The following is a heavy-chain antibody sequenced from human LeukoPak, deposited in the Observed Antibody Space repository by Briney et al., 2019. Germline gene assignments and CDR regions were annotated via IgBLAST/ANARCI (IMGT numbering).Heavy chain of an antibody. J-gene: IGHJ4*02. CDR1: GGSFSGYY. CDR2: INHSGST. D-gene: IGHD5-18*01. Sequence: SETLSLTCAVYGGSFSGYYWSWIRQPPGKGLEWIGEINHSGSTNYNPSLKSRVTISVDTSKNQFSLKLSSVTAADTAVYYCARGYSYGYRDYWGQGTLVTVSS. CDR3: ARGYSYGYRDY. V-gene: IGHV4-34*01.